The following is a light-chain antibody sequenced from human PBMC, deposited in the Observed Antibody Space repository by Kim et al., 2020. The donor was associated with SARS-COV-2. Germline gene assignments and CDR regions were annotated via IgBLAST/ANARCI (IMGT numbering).Light chain of an antibody. CDR2: GAS. CDR3: QQYGSPYT. Sequence: SLSPGESATLSCRASQSVSRTYFAWYQQKPGQAPRLLIYGASSRATGIPDRFSGSGSVTDFTLTISRLEPEDFAVYYCQQYGSPYTFGQGTKLEI. J-gene: IGKJ2*01. CDR1: QSVSRTY. V-gene: IGKV3-20*01.